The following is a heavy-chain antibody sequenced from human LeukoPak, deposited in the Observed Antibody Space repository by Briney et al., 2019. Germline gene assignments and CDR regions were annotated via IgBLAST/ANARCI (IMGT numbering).Heavy chain of an antibody. V-gene: IGHV3-73*01. CDR2: IRSKANSYAT. J-gene: IGHJ6*03. D-gene: IGHD3-10*01. Sequence: GGSLKLSCAASGFTFSGSAMHWVRQASGKGLEWVGRIRSKANSYATAYAASVKGRFTISRDDSKNTAYLQMNSLKTKDTAVYYCTTDYYGSGSYYERLPYYMDVWGKGTTVTISS. CDR1: GFTFSGSA. CDR3: TTDYYGSGSYYERLPYYMDV.